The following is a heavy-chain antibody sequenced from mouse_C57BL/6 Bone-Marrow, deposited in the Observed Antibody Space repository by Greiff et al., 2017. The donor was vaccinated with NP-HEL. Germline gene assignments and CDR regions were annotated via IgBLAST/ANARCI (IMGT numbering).Heavy chain of an antibody. CDR2: IDPSDSYT. CDR3: ARDWDY. Sequence: QVQLQQPGAELVMPGASVKLSCKASGYTFTSYWMHWVKQRPGQGLEWIGEIDPSDSYTNYNPQFKGKSTLTVDKSSSTAYMQLSSLTSEDSAVYYCARDWDYWGQGTTLTVSA. D-gene: IGHD4-1*01. V-gene: IGHV1-69*01. CDR1: GYTFTSYW. J-gene: IGHJ2*01.